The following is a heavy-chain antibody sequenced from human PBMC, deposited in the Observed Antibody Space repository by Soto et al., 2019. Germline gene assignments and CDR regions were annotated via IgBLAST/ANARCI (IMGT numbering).Heavy chain of an antibody. J-gene: IGHJ6*02. CDR1: GFTFSSYS. CDR2: ISSSSSYI. Sequence: EVQLVESGGGLVKPGGSLRLSCAASGFTFSSYSMNWVRQAPGKGLEWVSSISSSSSYIYYADSVKGRFTISRDNAKNSLYLQMNSLRAEDTAVYYCARHYDFWSGSYYYYGMDVWGQGTTVTVSS. D-gene: IGHD3-3*01. CDR3: ARHYDFWSGSYYYYGMDV. V-gene: IGHV3-21*01.